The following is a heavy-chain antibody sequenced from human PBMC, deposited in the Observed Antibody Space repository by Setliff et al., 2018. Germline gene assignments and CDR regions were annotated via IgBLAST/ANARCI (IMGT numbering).Heavy chain of an antibody. J-gene: IGHJ4*02. CDR3: AKGQGQYYDSSGYYGRVLDY. CDR2: INAGNGNT. D-gene: IGHD3-22*01. V-gene: IGHV1-3*01. CDR1: GYTFTIYA. Sequence: GASVKVSCKASGYTFTIYAIHWVRQAPGQRLEWMGWINAGNGNTKYSQKFQGRVTITRDTSASTAYMELSSLRSEDTAVYYCAKGQGQYYDSSGYYGRVLDYWGQGTLVTVSS.